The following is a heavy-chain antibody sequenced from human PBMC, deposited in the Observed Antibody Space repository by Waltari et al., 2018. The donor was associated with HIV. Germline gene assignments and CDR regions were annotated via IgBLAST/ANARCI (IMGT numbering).Heavy chain of an antibody. J-gene: IGHJ5*02. CDR1: GFMFDDYA. Sequence: EVQVVESGGGWVQPGRSLRLSCAASGFMFDDYAMHWVRQAPGKGLDWVSGISWKSGRIGYADSVKGRFTISRDNAKNTLYLQMNSLRTEDTALYYCAKGGRITIFGVVIGDNWFDPWGQGTLVTVSS. CDR2: ISWKSGRI. D-gene: IGHD3-3*01. V-gene: IGHV3-9*01. CDR3: AKGGRITIFGVVIGDNWFDP.